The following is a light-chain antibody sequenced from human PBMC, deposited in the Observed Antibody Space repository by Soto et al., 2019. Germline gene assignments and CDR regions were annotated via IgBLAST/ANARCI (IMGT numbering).Light chain of an antibody. CDR1: SSDVGGYNL. J-gene: IGLJ1*01. Sequence: QSVLTQPASVSGSPGQSITISCTGTSSDVGGYNLVSWYQQHPGKAPKLMIYEGSQRPSGVSNRFSGSKSGNTASLTISGLQAEDEADYYCYSYAGRNLYVFXTGTK. V-gene: IGLV2-23*01. CDR2: EGS. CDR3: YSYAGRNLYV.